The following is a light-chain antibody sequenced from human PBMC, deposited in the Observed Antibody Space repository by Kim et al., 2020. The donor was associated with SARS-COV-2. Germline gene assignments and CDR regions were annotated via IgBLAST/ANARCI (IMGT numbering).Light chain of an antibody. CDR2: EVS. J-gene: IGLJ2*01. CDR1: SSDVGGYNY. CDR3: SSYAGSNNLVV. Sequence: QSALTQPPSASGSPGQSVTISCTGTSSDVGGYNYVFWYQQHPGKAPKLMIYEVSKRPSGVPDRFSGSKSGNTASLTVSGLQAEDEADYYCSSYAGSNNLVVFGGGTQLTVL. V-gene: IGLV2-8*01.